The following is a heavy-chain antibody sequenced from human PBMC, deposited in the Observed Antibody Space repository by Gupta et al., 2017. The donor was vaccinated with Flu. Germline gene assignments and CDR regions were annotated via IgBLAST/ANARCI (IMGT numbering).Heavy chain of an antibody. CDR3: ARQRRSALNVVVPAAGGDPYQFDP. Sequence: QVQLQESGPGLVKPSETLSLTCTVSGGSISSYYWSWIRQHPGKGLEWSGYIYYSGSTNYNPSLKSRVTISVDTSKNQFSLKLSSVTAADTAVYYCARQRRSALNVVVPAAGGDPYQFDPWGQRTLVTVSS. D-gene: IGHD2-2*01. V-gene: IGHV4-59*08. CDR1: GGSISSYY. CDR2: IYYSGST. J-gene: IGHJ5*02.